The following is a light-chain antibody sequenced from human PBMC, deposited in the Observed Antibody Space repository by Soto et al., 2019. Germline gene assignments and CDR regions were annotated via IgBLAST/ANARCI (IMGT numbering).Light chain of an antibody. J-gene: IGKJ3*01. V-gene: IGKV1-39*01. CDR1: QTVSTN. Sequence: DIQMTQSPSSLSASVGDRVTITCRASQTVSTNLNWYQRKPGKAPSLRIYGSYNLQTGVPSRFSGSGSEKDFTLTISSLQPEDFGTYYCQQYNMTPFTLGPGTKVDIK. CDR2: GSY. CDR3: QQYNMTPFT.